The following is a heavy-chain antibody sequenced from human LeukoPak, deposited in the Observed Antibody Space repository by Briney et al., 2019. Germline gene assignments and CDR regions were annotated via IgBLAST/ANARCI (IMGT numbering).Heavy chain of an antibody. CDR1: GYTFTSYA. V-gene: IGHV1-3*01. D-gene: IGHD6-19*01. CDR2: INAGNGNT. Sequence: ASVKVSCKASGYTFTSYAMHWVRQAPGQRLEWMGWINAGNGNTKYSQKFQGRVTITRDTSASTPYMELSSLRSEDTAVYYCARGIAVAVWNAFDIWGQGTMVTVSS. J-gene: IGHJ3*02. CDR3: ARGIAVAVWNAFDI.